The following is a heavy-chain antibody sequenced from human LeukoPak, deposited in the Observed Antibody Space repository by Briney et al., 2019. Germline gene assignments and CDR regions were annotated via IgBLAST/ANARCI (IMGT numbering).Heavy chain of an antibody. CDR1: GFTFDDYT. J-gene: IGHJ4*02. D-gene: IGHD3-3*01. Sequence: PGRSLRLSCAASGFTFDDYTMHWVRQAPGKGREWVSGISWNSGSIGYADSVKGRFTISRVNAKNSLYLQMNSLRAEDMALYYCAKGAYYDFWSGYFHFDYWGQGTLVTVSS. CDR2: ISWNSGSI. CDR3: AKGAYYDFWSGYFHFDY. V-gene: IGHV3-9*03.